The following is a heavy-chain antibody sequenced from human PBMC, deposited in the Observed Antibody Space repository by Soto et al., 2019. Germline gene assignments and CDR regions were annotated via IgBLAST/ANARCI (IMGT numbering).Heavy chain of an antibody. CDR2: ISGSGGST. J-gene: IGHJ6*04. CDR1: GFTFSSYA. Sequence: GGSLRLSWAASGFTFSSYAMSWVRQAPGKGLEWVSAISGSGGSTYYADSVKGRFTISRDNSKNTLYLQMNSLRAEDTAVYYCAKVSDFWSGYYGPMYVWGEGTTVTXSS. D-gene: IGHD3-3*01. V-gene: IGHV3-23*01. CDR3: AKVSDFWSGYYGPMYV.